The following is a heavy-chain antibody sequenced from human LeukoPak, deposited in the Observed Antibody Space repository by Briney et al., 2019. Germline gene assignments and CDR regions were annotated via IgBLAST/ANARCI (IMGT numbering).Heavy chain of an antibody. CDR2: INAGNGNT. CDR1: GYTFTSYA. D-gene: IGHD3-10*01. V-gene: IGHV1-3*01. CDR3: ARGDTMIRGVIIWSLDY. J-gene: IGHJ4*02. Sequence: ASVKVSCKASGYTFTSYAMHWVRQAPGQRLEWVGWINAGNGNTKYSQKFQGRVTITRDTSASTAYMELSSLRSEDTAVYYCARGDTMIRGVIIWSLDYWGQGTLVTVSS.